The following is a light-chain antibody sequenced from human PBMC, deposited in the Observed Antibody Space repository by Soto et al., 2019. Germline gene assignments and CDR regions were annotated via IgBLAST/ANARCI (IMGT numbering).Light chain of an antibody. CDR1: SSDVGGYNY. V-gene: IGLV2-14*01. CDR3: SSYTSSSTLEV. CDR2: DVS. Sequence: SALTQPASVSGSPGQSITISSNGTSSDVGGYNYVSWYQQHPGKAPKLMIYDVSNRPSGVSNRFSGSKSGNTASLTISGLQAEDEADYYCSSYTSSSTLEVFGTGTKVTVL. J-gene: IGLJ1*01.